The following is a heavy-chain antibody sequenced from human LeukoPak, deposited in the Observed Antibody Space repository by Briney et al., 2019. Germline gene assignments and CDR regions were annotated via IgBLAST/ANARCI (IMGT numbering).Heavy chain of an antibody. J-gene: IGHJ4*02. CDR1: GFTFSSNA. D-gene: IGHD6-19*01. CDR3: ARDYSSGWYGSVH. Sequence: PGGSLRLSCAASGFTFSSNAMSWVRQAPGKGLEWVSGIKWNGGSTGYADSVKGRFTISRDNAKNSLYVQMNSLRAEDTAFYYCARDYSSGWYGSVHWGQGTLVTVSS. V-gene: IGHV3-20*04. CDR2: IKWNGGST.